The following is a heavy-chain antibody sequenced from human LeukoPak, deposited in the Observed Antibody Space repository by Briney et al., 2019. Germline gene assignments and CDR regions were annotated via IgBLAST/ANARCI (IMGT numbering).Heavy chain of an antibody. CDR3: ARGRRDNWFDP. CDR1: GGSFSGYY. J-gene: IGHJ5*02. V-gene: IGHV4-34*01. Sequence: SETLSLTCAVYGGSFSGYYWSWVRQPPGKGLEWIGEINHSGSTNYNPSLKSRVTISVDTSKNQFSLKLSSVTAADTAVYYCARGRRDNWFDPWGQGTLVTVSS. CDR2: INHSGST.